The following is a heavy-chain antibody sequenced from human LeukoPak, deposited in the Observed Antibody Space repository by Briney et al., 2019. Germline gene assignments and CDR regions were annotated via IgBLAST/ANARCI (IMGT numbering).Heavy chain of an antibody. D-gene: IGHD5-24*01. J-gene: IGHJ4*02. CDR3: ARGRWLQSYQFDY. Sequence: PGGSLRLSCAASGFTLSSYAMHWVRQAPGKGLEWVAVISYDGSNKYYADSVKGRFTISRDNSKNTLYLQMNSLRAEDTAVYYCARGRWLQSYQFDYWGQGTLVTVSS. CDR1: GFTLSSYA. CDR2: ISYDGSNK. V-gene: IGHV3-30-3*01.